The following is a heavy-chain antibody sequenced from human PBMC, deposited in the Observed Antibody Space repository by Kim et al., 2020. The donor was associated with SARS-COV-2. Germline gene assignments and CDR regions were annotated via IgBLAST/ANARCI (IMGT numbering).Heavy chain of an antibody. CDR1: GFTFKNYW. CDR2: VNPDGTNT. Sequence: GGSLRLSCVASGFTFKNYWMHWVRQAPGKGLVWLSCVNPDGTNTIYADSVRGRFTISRDNAKDTLYLQMNRLGDEDTAVYYCAGDIGSWFDPWGQGTLVTVSS. CDR3: AGDIGSWFDP. D-gene: IGHD1-26*01. J-gene: IGHJ5*02. V-gene: IGHV3-74*01.